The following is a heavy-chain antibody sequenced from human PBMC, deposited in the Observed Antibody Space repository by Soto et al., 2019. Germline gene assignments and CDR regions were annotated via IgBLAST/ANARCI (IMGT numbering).Heavy chain of an antibody. CDR1: GGTFSIYA. Sequence: SVKVSCKASGGTFSIYAISWVRQAPGQGLEWMGGIIPIYGTASYAQEFQGRVTITADESMTTAYMELSSLRSEDTAVYYCARVVRGVGVVNFFGWFDPWGQGTLVTVSS. V-gene: IGHV1-69*13. J-gene: IGHJ5*02. CDR2: IIPIYGTA. D-gene: IGHD3-3*01. CDR3: ARVVRGVGVVNFFGWFDP.